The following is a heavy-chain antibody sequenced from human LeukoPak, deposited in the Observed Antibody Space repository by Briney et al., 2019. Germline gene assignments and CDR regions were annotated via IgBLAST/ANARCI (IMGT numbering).Heavy chain of an antibody. CDR3: AALSLLRYSYTYFDY. CDR1: GFTFSSYW. J-gene: IGHJ4*02. CDR2: IKQDGSEK. Sequence: PGGSLRLSCAASGFTFSSYWMSWVRQAPGKGLEWVANIKQDGSEKYYVDSVKGRFTISRDNAKNSLYLQMNSLRAEDTAVYYCAALSLLRYSYTYFDYWGQGTLVTVSS. V-gene: IGHV3-7*01. D-gene: IGHD3-9*01.